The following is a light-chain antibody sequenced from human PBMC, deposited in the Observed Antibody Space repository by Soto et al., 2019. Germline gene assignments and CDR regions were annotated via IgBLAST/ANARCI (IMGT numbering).Light chain of an antibody. Sequence: DFQMTQSPSSLSASVGDRVTITCRASQSISSYLNWYQQKPGKAPKLLIYAASSLQSGVPSRFSGSGSGRDFTLNISSLKPEDFATYYCQQSYSTPYTFGQGPKLEI. V-gene: IGKV1-39*01. CDR1: QSISSY. J-gene: IGKJ2*01. CDR3: QQSYSTPYT. CDR2: AAS.